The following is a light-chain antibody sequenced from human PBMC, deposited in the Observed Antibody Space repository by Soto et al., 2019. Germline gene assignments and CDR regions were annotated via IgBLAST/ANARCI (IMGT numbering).Light chain of an antibody. Sequence: ERMVPKSRATLSVSPVEIATLSCSASERLSSVYLAWYQQRPGQPPRLLIYGASNRATGIPDRFSGSGSGTDFTLIINRLEPEDVAIYYCQQYGGSPRITFGQRRRLEVK. J-gene: IGKJ5*01. V-gene: IGKV3-20*01. CDR3: QQYGGSPRIT. CDR1: ERLSSVY. CDR2: GAS.